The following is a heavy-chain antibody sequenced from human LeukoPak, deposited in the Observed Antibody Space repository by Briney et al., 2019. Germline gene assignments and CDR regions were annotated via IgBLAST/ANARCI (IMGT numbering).Heavy chain of an antibody. D-gene: IGHD1-26*01. CDR2: MYYIGST. J-gene: IGHJ4*02. CDR3: ARARSGSYSDFDY. CDR1: GGSISSSSYY. V-gene: IGHV4-39*07. Sequence: SETLSLTCTVSGGSISSSSYYWGWIRQPPGKGLEWIGSMYYIGSTYYNPSLKSRVTISVDTSKNQFSLKLSSVTAADTAVYYCARARSGSYSDFDYWGQGTLVTVSS.